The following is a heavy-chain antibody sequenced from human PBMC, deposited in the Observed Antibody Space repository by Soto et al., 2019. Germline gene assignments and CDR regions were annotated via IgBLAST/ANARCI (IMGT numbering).Heavy chain of an antibody. J-gene: IGHJ6*02. CDR3: ARDKGFVESDV. CDR2: ISAYNGNT. CDR1: GYSFTSHG. D-gene: IGHD3-10*01. V-gene: IGHV1-18*01. Sequence: QVQLVQSGAEVKKPGASVKVSCKASGYSFTSHGISWVRQAPGQGLEWMGWISAYNGNTNYAQKLQGRVTMTTDTSTSTDYMGLRSLRSDDTAVYYSARDKGFVESDVWGQGTTVSVSS.